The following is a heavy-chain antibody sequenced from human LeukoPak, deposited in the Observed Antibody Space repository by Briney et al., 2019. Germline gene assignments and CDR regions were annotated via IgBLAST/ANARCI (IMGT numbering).Heavy chain of an antibody. J-gene: IGHJ4*02. CDR1: GFTFDDYA. D-gene: IGHD4-17*01. CDR3: AKDRYGDYAYSGFDY. Sequence: PGGSLRLSCAASGFTFDDYAMHWFRQAPGKGLEWVSGISWNSGSIGYADSVKGRFTISRDNAKNSLYPQMNSLRAEDMALYYCAKDRYGDYAYSGFDYWGQGTLVTVSS. V-gene: IGHV3-9*03. CDR2: ISWNSGSI.